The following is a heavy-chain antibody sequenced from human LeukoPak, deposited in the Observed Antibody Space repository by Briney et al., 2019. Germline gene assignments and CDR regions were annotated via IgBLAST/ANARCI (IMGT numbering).Heavy chain of an antibody. J-gene: IGHJ6*02. CDR2: ISAHNGNT. V-gene: IGHV1-18*01. D-gene: IGHD2-2*01. CDR3: ARSGVQLLSALDV. CDR1: GYTFTSYG. Sequence: ASVKVSCKASGYTFTSYGVSWVRQAPGQGLEWMGWISAHNGNTNYVQKFQGRVTMTTDTSTSTAYMELRGLRSDDTAVYYCARSGVQLLSALDVWGQGTTVTLSS.